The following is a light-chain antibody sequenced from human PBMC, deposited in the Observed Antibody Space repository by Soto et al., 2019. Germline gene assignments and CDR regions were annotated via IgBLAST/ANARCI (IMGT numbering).Light chain of an antibody. V-gene: IGLV1-51*01. Sequence: QAVVTQPPSVSAAPGQKVTISCSGSSSNIGNNYVSWYQQLPGTAPKLLIYDNNKRPSGIPDRFSGSKSGTSAILGITGLQTGDEADYYCGTWDSSLSAVVFGGGTKLTVL. CDR2: DNN. J-gene: IGLJ2*01. CDR3: GTWDSSLSAVV. CDR1: SSNIGNNY.